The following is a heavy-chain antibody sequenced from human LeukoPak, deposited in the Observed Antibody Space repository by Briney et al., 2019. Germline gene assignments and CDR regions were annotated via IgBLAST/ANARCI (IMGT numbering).Heavy chain of an antibody. D-gene: IGHD6-19*01. V-gene: IGHV3-21*04. CDR1: GFTFSTYS. J-gene: IGHJ4*02. CDR2: ISTSSSYI. Sequence: PGGSLRLSCAASGFTFSTYSMNWVRQAPGKGLEWVSSISTSSSYINYADSVKGRFTISRDNAKKSLHLQMNSLRAEDTAVYYCAKHIAVAGTFNYWGQGTLVTVSS. CDR3: AKHIAVAGTFNY.